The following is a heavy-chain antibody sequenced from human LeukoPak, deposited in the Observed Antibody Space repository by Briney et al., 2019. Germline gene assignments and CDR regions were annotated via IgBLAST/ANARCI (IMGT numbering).Heavy chain of an antibody. CDR2: IIPIFGTA. J-gene: IGHJ6*03. CDR1: GGTFSSYA. V-gene: IGHV1-69*05. CDR3: ARDYEGYCSGGSCLSPRDDYYYYMDV. Sequence: SVKVSCKASGGTFSSYAISWVRQAPGQGLEWMGRIIPIFGTANYAQKFQGRVTITTDESTSTAYMELSSLRSEDTAVYYCARDYEGYCSGGSCLSPRDDYYYYMDVWGKGTTVTVSS. D-gene: IGHD2-15*01.